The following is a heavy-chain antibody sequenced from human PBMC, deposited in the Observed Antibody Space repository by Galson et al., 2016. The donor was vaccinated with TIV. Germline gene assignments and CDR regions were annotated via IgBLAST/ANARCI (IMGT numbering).Heavy chain of an antibody. V-gene: IGHV3-7*01. J-gene: IGHJ5*02. Sequence: SLRLSCAAAGFTFNRSWMSWVRQAPGKGLEWVANIKQDGSETYYVDSVKGRFTISRDNAKNSLYLQMDSLRVEDTAVYYCARDPPIVIVPAAIGGFDPWGQGTLVTVSS. CDR2: IKQDGSET. CDR3: ARDPPIVIVPAAIGGFDP. D-gene: IGHD2-2*02. CDR1: GFTFNRSW.